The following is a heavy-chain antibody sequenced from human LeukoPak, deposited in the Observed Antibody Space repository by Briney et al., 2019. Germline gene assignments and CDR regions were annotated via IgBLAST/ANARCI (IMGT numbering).Heavy chain of an antibody. CDR2: IYTSGST. CDR1: GGSISSGSYY. Sequence: PSQTLSLTCTVSGGSISSGSYYWSWIRQPAGKGLEWIGRIYTSGSTNYNPSLKSRVTISVDTSKNQFSLKLSSVTAADTAVYYCARRRQGSEGYFDYWGQGTLVTVSS. J-gene: IGHJ4*02. D-gene: IGHD2-15*01. V-gene: IGHV4-61*02. CDR3: ARRRQGSEGYFDY.